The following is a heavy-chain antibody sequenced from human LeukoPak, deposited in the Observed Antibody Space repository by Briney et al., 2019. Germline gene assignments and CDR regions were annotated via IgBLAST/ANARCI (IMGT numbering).Heavy chain of an antibody. Sequence: PSETLSLTCTVSGGSISSYYWSWTRQPPGKGLEWIGYIYYSGSTNYNPSLKSRVTISVDTSKNQFSLKLSSVTAADTAVYYCARALGDFSGRYYYYYYMDVWGKGTTVTVSS. CDR3: ARALGDFSGRYYYYYYMDV. CDR1: GGSISSYY. CDR2: IYYSGST. J-gene: IGHJ6*03. V-gene: IGHV4-59*01. D-gene: IGHD3-3*01.